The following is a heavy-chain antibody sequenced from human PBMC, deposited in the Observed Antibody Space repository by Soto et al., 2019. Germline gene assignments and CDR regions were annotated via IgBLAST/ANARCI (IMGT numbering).Heavy chain of an antibody. Sequence: QVQLVESGGGVVQPGRSLRLSCAASGFTLSRYGMHWVRQAPGKGLEWVAVISFEGNTQYYADSVKGRFTISRDNSKNTLSLQIHSFRPEDTAVYYCARGAEHQLLSRDYFSGMDVWGQGTTVSFSS. D-gene: IGHD1-1*01. CDR1: GFTLSRYG. J-gene: IGHJ6*02. V-gene: IGHV3-30*05. CDR3: ARGAEHQLLSRDYFSGMDV. CDR2: ISFEGNTQ.